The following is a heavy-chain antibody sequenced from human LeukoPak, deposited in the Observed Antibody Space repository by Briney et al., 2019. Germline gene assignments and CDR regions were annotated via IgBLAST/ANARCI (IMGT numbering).Heavy chain of an antibody. CDR1: GGSISSSTYY. V-gene: IGHV4-39*01. CDR2: IYYRGST. D-gene: IGHD3-10*01. Sequence: SETLSLACTVSGGSISSSTYYWGWIRQPPGRGLEWIGTIYYRGSTYYNPSLKSRVTISVDTSNNQFSLRLSSVTAADTAVYYCAILGTGSSWGQGTLVTVSS. J-gene: IGHJ5*02. CDR3: AILGTGSS.